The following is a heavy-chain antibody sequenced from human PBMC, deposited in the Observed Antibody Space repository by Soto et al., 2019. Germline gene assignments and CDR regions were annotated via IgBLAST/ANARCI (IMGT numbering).Heavy chain of an antibody. V-gene: IGHV4-39*01. D-gene: IGHD3-3*01. CDR1: GVSISSSSYY. J-gene: IGHJ4*02. Sequence: PSETLSLTCTVSGVSISSSSYYWGWIRQPPGKGLEWIGSIYYSGSTYYNPSLKSRVTISVDTSKNQFSLKLSSVTAADTAVYYCARHALRGVGYDFWSGYYADLDYWGQGTLVTVSS. CDR2: IYYSGST. CDR3: ARHALRGVGYDFWSGYYADLDY.